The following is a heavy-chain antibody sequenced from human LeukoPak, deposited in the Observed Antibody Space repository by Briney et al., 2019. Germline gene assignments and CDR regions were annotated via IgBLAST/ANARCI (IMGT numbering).Heavy chain of an antibody. CDR1: GFTFSSYS. J-gene: IGHJ4*02. D-gene: IGHD6-6*01. CDR2: ISSSSSYI. Sequence: GGSLRLSCAASGFTFSSYSMNWVRQAPGKGLEWVSSISSSSSYIYYADSVKGRFTISRDNSKNTLYLQMNSLRDEDTAVYYCAKDRPPTDNWGQGTLVTVSS. V-gene: IGHV3-21*01. CDR3: AKDRPPTDN.